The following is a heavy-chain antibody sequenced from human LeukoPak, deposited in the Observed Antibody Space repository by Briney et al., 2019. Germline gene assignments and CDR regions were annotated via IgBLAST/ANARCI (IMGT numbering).Heavy chain of an antibody. V-gene: IGHV1-46*01. D-gene: IGHD6-13*01. Sequence: ASVKVSXKASRYTLTSYYMHWVRQAPGQGLEWMGIINPSGGSTSYAQKFQGRVTMTRDTSTSTVYMELSSLRSEDTAVYYCARALSAAAGTSPWGQGTLVTVSS. J-gene: IGHJ5*02. CDR3: ARALSAAAGTSP. CDR1: RYTLTSYY. CDR2: INPSGGST.